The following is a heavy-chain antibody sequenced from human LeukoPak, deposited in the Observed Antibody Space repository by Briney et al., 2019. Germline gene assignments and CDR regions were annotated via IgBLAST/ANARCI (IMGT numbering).Heavy chain of an antibody. CDR3: ARQVTYYDFWSGYSYYFDY. CDR2: IYYSGST. D-gene: IGHD3-3*01. Sequence: SETLSLTCTVSGGSISSSSYYWGWIRQPPGKGLEWIGSIYYSGSTYYNPSLKSRVTISVDTSKNQFSLKLSSVTAADTAVYYCARQVTYYDFWSGYSYYFDYWGQGTLVTVSS. J-gene: IGHJ4*02. V-gene: IGHV4-39*07. CDR1: GGSISSSSYY.